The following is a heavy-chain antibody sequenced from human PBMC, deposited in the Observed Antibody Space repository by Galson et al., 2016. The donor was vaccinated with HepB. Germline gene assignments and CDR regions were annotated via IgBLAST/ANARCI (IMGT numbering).Heavy chain of an antibody. D-gene: IGHD3-10*01. J-gene: IGHJ4*02. CDR2: ISPSSNTM. Sequence: SLRLSCAASGFTFRSFSMNWVRQAPGKGLEWVSYISPSSNTMYYADSVKGRFTISRDNAKNSLFLQMNSLRDEDTAVYYCARDYRSSTTRTLDYWGQGTLVTASS. CDR1: GFTFRSFS. V-gene: IGHV3-48*02. CDR3: ARDYRSSTTRTLDY.